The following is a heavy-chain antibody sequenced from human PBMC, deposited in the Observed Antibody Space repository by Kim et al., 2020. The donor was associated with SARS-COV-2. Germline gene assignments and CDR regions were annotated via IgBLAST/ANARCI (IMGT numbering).Heavy chain of an antibody. CDR1: GFTFSSYS. CDR2: ISSSSSTI. D-gene: IGHD3-22*01. V-gene: IGHV3-48*02. Sequence: GGSLRLSCAASGFTFSSYSMNWVRQTPGKGLEWVSYISSSSSTIYYADSVKGRFTISRDNAKNSLYLQMNSLRDEDTAVYYCARDLPGWGSRQSSGYPRVDSCGQGTLVTVSS. J-gene: IGHJ1*01. CDR3: ARDLPGWGSRQSSGYPRVDS.